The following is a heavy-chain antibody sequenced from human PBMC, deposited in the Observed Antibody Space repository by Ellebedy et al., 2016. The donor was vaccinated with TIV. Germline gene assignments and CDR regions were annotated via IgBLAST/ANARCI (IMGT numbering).Heavy chain of an antibody. V-gene: IGHV3-23*01. Sequence: GESLKISCAASGFTFSSYAMGWVRQAPGKGLEWVSAISGSGGSTYYADSVKGRFTISRENAKNALFLQMDGLRVDDSAVYYCVGFGVFNLWGQGAPVTVSS. CDR3: VGFGVFNL. D-gene: IGHD3-3*01. CDR1: GFTFSSYA. J-gene: IGHJ5*02. CDR2: ISGSGGST.